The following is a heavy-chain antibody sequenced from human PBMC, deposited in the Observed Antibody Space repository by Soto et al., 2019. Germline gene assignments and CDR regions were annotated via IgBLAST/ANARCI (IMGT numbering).Heavy chain of an antibody. CDR2: IYYSGST. D-gene: IGHD6-25*01. CDR3: AKFCSGKFDS. Sequence: SETLSLTCTLSRGSVRSDTYYWSWIRQPPGKGLEWIGYIYYSGSTTYNPSLRSRVTISIDTAKNQFSLRVTSATAADTAVYYCAKFCSGKFDSWGQGTLVTVSS. CDR1: RGSVRSDTYY. V-gene: IGHV4-61*01. J-gene: IGHJ4*02.